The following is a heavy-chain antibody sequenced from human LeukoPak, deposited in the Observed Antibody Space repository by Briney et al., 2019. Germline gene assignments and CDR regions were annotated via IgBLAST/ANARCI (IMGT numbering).Heavy chain of an antibody. CDR3: ARRRYYDSSGYVFDY. CDR1: GGSFSGYY. J-gene: IGHJ4*02. V-gene: IGHV4-34*01. Sequence: SETLSLTCAAYGGSFSGYYWSWIRQPPGKGLEWIGEINHSGSTNYNPSLKSRVTISVDTSKNQFSLKLSSVTAADTAVYYCARRRYYDSSGYVFDYWGQGTLVTVSS. CDR2: INHSGST. D-gene: IGHD3-22*01.